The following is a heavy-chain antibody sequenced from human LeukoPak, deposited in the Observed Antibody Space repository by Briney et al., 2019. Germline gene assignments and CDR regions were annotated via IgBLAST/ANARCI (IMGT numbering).Heavy chain of an antibody. Sequence: SETPSLTCIVSGGSISSHYWSWIRQPPGKGLEWIGYIHYSGSTNYNPSLKSRVTISTDTSENQFSLKLTSVTAADTAVYYCARLGQITMVRGQSYYYHSMDVWGQGTTVTVSS. CDR1: GGSISSHY. CDR2: IHYSGST. CDR3: ARLGQITMVRGQSYYYHSMDV. D-gene: IGHD3-10*01. V-gene: IGHV4-59*11. J-gene: IGHJ6*02.